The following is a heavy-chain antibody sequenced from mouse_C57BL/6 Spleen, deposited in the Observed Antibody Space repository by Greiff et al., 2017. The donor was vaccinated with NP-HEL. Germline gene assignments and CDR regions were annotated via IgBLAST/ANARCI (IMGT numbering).Heavy chain of an antibody. CDR1: GYTFTSYW. J-gene: IGHJ2*01. V-gene: IGHV1-52*01. Sequence: QVQLQQPGAELVRPGSSVKLSCKASGYTFTSYWMHWVKQRPIQGLEWIGNIDPSDSETHYNQKFKDKATLTVDKSSSTAYMQLSSLTSEDSAVYYCARGSYYGYDKGDFDYWGQGTTLTVSS. CDR3: ARGSYYGYDKGDFDY. D-gene: IGHD2-9*01. CDR2: IDPSDSET.